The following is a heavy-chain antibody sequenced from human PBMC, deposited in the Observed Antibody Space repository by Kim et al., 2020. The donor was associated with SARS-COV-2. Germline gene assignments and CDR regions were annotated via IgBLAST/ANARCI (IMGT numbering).Heavy chain of an antibody. CDR3: ARMTEGAFDY. J-gene: IGHJ4*02. CDR2: K. V-gene: IGHV3-33*01. Sequence: KSYAESEKGRFTISRDNSKNTLYLQMNSLRAEDTAVYYCARMTEGAFDYWGQGTLVTVSS. D-gene: IGHD2-21*02.